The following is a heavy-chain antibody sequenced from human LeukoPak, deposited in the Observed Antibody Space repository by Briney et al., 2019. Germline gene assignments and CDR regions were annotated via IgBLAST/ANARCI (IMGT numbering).Heavy chain of an antibody. Sequence: PGGSLRLSCAASGFTFSSYSMNWVRQAPGKGLEWVSYISSSSSTIYYADSVKGRFTISRDNAKNSLYLQMNSLRAEDTAVYYCARVGGYYDPIYYMDAWGKGTTVTVSS. CDR3: ARVGGYYDPIYYMDA. CDR1: GFTFSSYS. V-gene: IGHV3-48*04. CDR2: ISSSSSTI. J-gene: IGHJ6*03. D-gene: IGHD3-22*01.